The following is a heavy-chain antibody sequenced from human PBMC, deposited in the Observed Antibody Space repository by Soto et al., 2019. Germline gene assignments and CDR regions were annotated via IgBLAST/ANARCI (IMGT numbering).Heavy chain of an antibody. J-gene: IGHJ6*02. CDR3: ARDLNGMDV. CDR1: GFTFSSYG. V-gene: IGHV3-33*01. Sequence: QVQLVESGGGVVQPGRSLRLSCAASGFTFSSYGMHWVRQAPGKGLEWVAVIWYDGSNKYYADSVKGRFTISRDNSKNTQYLQMNSRRAEDTAVYYCARDLNGMDVWGQGTTVTVSS. CDR2: IWYDGSNK.